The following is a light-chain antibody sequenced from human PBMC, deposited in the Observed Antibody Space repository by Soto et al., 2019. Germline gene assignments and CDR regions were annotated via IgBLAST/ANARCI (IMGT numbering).Light chain of an antibody. CDR3: QRYGSSPPFT. CDR2: GAS. J-gene: IGKJ2*01. V-gene: IGKV3-20*01. CDR1: QRVSSSY. Sequence: EIVLTQSPGTLSLSPGERATLSCRASQRVSSSYLAWYQQKPGQAPRLLIYGASTRATGIPDRFSGSGSGTAFTLTISRLEPEDFAVYFCQRYGSSPPFTVGQGTKVEI.